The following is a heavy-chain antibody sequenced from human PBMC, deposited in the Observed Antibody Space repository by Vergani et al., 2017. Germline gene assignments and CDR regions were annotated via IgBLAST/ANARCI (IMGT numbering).Heavy chain of an antibody. CDR1: NYSIGRDYC. V-gene: IGHV4-38-2*02. J-gene: IGHJ4*02. D-gene: IGHD3-10*01. Sequence: QVHLQESGPGRVKPSETLSLTCSVSNYSIGRDYCWGWIRRSPGKGLEYIACIYHGGMTYNNPSLKSRATISIDTSENVFSLSLTSVTAADTALYHCPRLGGSENYYLLFDSCGQGTLVIVSS. CDR3: PRLGGSENYYLLFDS. CDR2: IYHGGMT.